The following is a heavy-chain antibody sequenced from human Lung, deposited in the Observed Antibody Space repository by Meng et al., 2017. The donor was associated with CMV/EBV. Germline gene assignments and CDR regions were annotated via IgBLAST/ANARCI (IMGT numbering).Heavy chain of an antibody. D-gene: IGHD1-1*01. CDR1: GFTFGFYS. CDR3: ARDQGSYEQLAPDYYYGMDV. Sequence: GESXKISXAASGFTFGFYSLNWVRQAPGKGLEWVASITSASRYIFYADSVRGRFTVSRDNAKNSIYLQMNSLRAEDTAVYYCARDQGSYEQLAPDYYYGMDVWGRGTTVTVSS. J-gene: IGHJ6*02. CDR2: ITSASRYI. V-gene: IGHV3-21*01.